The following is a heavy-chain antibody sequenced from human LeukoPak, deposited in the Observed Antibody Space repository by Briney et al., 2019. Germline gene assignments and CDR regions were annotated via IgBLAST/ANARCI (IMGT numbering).Heavy chain of an antibody. J-gene: IGHJ4*02. Sequence: PGGSLRLSCAASGFTFSKYAMSWVRQAPGKGLEWVSTISESGDTTYDADSVKGRFTMSRDNPKNTLYLQMNSLRAEDTAVYYCARDLRLDGDYEGQGYWGQGTLVTVSS. CDR2: ISESGDTT. D-gene: IGHD4-17*01. V-gene: IGHV3-23*01. CDR3: ARDLRLDGDYEGQGY. CDR1: GFTFSKYA.